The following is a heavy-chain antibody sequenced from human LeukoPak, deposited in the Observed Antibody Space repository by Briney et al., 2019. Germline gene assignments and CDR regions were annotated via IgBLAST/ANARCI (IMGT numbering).Heavy chain of an antibody. CDR3: ARGWYYFDY. CDR2: ISSSSSYI. D-gene: IGHD2-15*01. V-gene: IGHV3-21*01. J-gene: IGHJ4*02. Sequence: PGGSLRLSCAASGFTFSSYSMNWVRQAPGKGLEWVSSISSSSSYIYYAESVKGRFTISRDNAKNSLYLQMNSLRAEDTAVYYCARGWYYFDYWGQGTLVTVSS. CDR1: GFTFSSYS.